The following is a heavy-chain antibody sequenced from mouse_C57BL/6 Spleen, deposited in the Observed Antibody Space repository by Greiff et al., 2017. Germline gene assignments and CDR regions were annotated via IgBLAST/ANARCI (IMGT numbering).Heavy chain of an antibody. CDR2: IYPRSGNT. CDR1: GYTFTSYG. J-gene: IGHJ4*01. D-gene: IGHD2-12*01. CDR3: ARSKAYSP. Sequence: VKLVESGAELARPGASVKLSCKASGYTFTSYGISWVKQRTGQGLEWIGEIYPRSGNTYYNEKFKGKATLTADKSSSTAYMELRSLTSEDSAVYFCARSKAYSPWGQGTSVTVSS. V-gene: IGHV1-81*01.